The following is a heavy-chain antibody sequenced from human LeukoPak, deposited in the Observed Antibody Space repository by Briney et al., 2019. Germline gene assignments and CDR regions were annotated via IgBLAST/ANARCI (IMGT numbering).Heavy chain of an antibody. Sequence: PGGSLRLSCAASGFIFSDYALNWVRQVPGKGLEWVSGISWNSANKGYADSVKGRFTISRDNAKNFLYLEMNSLRGEDTALYYCAKDRLEQDYYYGMDVWGQGTTVTVSS. V-gene: IGHV3-9*01. J-gene: IGHJ6*02. D-gene: IGHD1/OR15-1a*01. CDR1: GFIFSDYA. CDR3: AKDRLEQDYYYGMDV. CDR2: ISWNSANK.